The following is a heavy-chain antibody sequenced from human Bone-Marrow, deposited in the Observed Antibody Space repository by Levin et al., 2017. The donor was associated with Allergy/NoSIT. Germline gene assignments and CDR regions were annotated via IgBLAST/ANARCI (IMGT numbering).Heavy chain of an antibody. Sequence: SETLSLTCSVSGASISSGAYYWSWIRQHPGRGLEWIGYIYNSATAFYNPSLKSRLNMSIDTSANQFSLKLTSLTAADTAVYYCSRSAELRYFQWLLQFDYWGQGTLVSVSS. CDR2: IYNSATA. CDR3: SRSAELRYFQWLLQFDY. D-gene: IGHD5-12*01. V-gene: IGHV4-31*03. J-gene: IGHJ4*02. CDR1: GASISSGAYY.